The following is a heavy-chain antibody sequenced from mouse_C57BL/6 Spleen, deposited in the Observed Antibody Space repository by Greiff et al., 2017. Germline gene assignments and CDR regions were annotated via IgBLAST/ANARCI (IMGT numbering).Heavy chain of an antibody. Sequence: QVQLQQPGAELVKPGASVKMSCKASGYTFTSYWITWVKQRPGQGLEWIGDIYPGSGSTNYNEKFKGKATLTVDTSSSTACMQLSSLTSEDSAVYDGARYYYGSGGGYFDVWGTGTTVTVSS. D-gene: IGHD1-1*01. CDR1: GYTFTSYW. CDR2: IYPGSGST. V-gene: IGHV1-55*01. J-gene: IGHJ1*03. CDR3: ARYYYGSGGGYFDV.